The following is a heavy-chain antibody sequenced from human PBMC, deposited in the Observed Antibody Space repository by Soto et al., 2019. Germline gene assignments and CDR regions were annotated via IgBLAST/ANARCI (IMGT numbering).Heavy chain of an antibody. V-gene: IGHV4-34*01. D-gene: IGHD1-1*01. Sequence: QLQQWGAGLVKPSETLSLSCAVYGQSFSGHSWAWIRQPPGKGLEWIGEINESGSTYYNPSLKSRVTISTDTSKNQFSLKLSSVSAADTAAYFCARGSGIVALPGELEDVNYDYWGQGTLVNVSS. CDR2: INESGST. CDR1: GQSFSGHS. CDR3: ARGSGIVALPGELEDVNYDY. J-gene: IGHJ4*02.